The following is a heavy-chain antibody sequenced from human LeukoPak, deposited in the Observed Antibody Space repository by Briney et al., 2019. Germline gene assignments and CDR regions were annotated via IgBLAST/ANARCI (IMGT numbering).Heavy chain of an antibody. CDR3: ARSLLWFGDLNWFDP. D-gene: IGHD3-10*01. CDR2: VYHSGST. J-gene: IGHJ5*02. CDR1: GGSISSSYW. V-gene: IGHV4-4*02. Sequence: SGTLSLTCAVSGGSISSSYWWSWVRQPPGKGLEWIGEVYHSGSTNYYPSLKSRVTISIEKSKNQFSLKLSSVTAADTAVYYCARSLLWFGDLNWFDPWGQGTLVTVSS.